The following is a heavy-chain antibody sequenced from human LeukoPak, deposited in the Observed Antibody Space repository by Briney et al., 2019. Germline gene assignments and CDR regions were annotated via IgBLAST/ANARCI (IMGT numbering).Heavy chain of an antibody. V-gene: IGHV3-74*03. CDR1: GFTFSSYW. CDR3: TRGEVLLWFG. J-gene: IGHJ4*02. D-gene: IGHD3-10*01. Sequence: GGSLRLSCEASGFTFSSYWMHWVRQAPGKGLVWASRINSDGSSTKYADSVKGRFTISRDNAKNTLYLQMNSLRAEDTAVYYCTRGEVLLWFGWGQGTLVTVSS. CDR2: INSDGSST.